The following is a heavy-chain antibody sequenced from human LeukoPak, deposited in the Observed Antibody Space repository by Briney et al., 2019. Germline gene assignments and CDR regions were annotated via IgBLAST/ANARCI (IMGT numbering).Heavy chain of an antibody. CDR1: GYTFTSYG. Sequence: ASVKVSCKASGYTFTSYGISWVRQAPGQGLEWMGWISAYNGNTNYAQKLQGRVTMTTDTSTSTAYTELRSLRSDDTAVYYCARARGYDSSGYGRPYYFDYWGQGTPVTVSS. D-gene: IGHD3-22*01. CDR2: ISAYNGNT. J-gene: IGHJ4*02. CDR3: ARARGYDSSGYGRPYYFDY. V-gene: IGHV1-18*01.